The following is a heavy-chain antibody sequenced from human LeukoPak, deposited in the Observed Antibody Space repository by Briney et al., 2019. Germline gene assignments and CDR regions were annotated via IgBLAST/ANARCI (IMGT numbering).Heavy chain of an antibody. Sequence: SETLSLTCTVSGGSISSYYWSWIRQPAGKGLEWIGRIYTSGSTNYNPSLKSRVTMSVDTSKSQFSLKLSSVTAADTAVYYCARFPIAAAGDDAFDIWGQGTMVTVSS. CDR3: ARFPIAAAGDDAFDI. J-gene: IGHJ3*02. CDR1: GGSISSYY. CDR2: IYTSGST. V-gene: IGHV4-4*07. D-gene: IGHD6-13*01.